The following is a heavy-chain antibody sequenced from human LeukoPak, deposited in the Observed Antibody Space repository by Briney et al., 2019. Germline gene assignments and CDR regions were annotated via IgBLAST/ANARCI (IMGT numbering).Heavy chain of an antibody. CDR1: GFTFSNYA. J-gene: IGHJ4*02. D-gene: IGHD5-24*01. CDR3: ARAHRRHIDMAPSFDY. Sequence: TGGSLRLSCEASGFTFSNYAMHWVRQAPGKGLEWVAVISYDGSNKYYADSMKCRFTISRDNSKNTLYLLMNSLRAGDTAVYYCARAHRRHIDMAPSFDYWGQGTLVTVSS. CDR2: ISYDGSNK. V-gene: IGHV3-30*04.